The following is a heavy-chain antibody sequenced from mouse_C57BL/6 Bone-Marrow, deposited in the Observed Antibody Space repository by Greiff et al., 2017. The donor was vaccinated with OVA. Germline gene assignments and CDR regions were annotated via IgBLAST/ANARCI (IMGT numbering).Heavy chain of an antibody. CDR1: GYTFTSYW. CDR3: AIPIYYYGSSYEVDY. CDR2: IDPSDSYT. D-gene: IGHD1-1*01. Sequence: VQLQQPGAELVMPGASVKLSCKASGYTFTSYWMHWVKQRPGQGLEWIGEIDPSDSYTNYNQKFKGKSTLTVDKSSSTAYMQLSSLTSEDSAVYYCAIPIYYYGSSYEVDYWGQGTSVTVSS. J-gene: IGHJ4*01. V-gene: IGHV1-69*01.